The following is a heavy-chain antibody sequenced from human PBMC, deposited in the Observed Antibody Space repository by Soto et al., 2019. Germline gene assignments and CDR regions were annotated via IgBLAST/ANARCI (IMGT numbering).Heavy chain of an antibody. CDR2: IYYSGST. D-gene: IGHD2-15*01. CDR3: ASPYCSGGSCYPNAFDI. Sequence: QLQLQESGPGLVKPSETLSLTCTVSGGSISSSSYYWGWIRQPPGKGLEWIGSIYYSGSTYYNPSLKSRVTMSVDTSKNQFSLKLSSVTAADTAVYYCASPYCSGGSCYPNAFDIWGQGTMVTVSS. CDR1: GGSISSSSYY. J-gene: IGHJ3*02. V-gene: IGHV4-39*01.